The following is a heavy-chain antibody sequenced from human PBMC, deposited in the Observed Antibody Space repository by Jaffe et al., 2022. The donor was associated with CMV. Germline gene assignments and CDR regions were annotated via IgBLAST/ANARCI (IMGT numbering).Heavy chain of an antibody. V-gene: IGHV1-69*01. CDR3: ARVGWDVAYSSASVWFDP. J-gene: IGHJ5*02. CDR2: LIAMYGTT. Sequence: QVQLVQSGAEVKKPGSSVKVSCKASGGTFSSDGISWVRQAPGQGLEWMGGLIAMYGTTEYAQKFQGRVTITADEATGTAYMEVSRLRSEDTAVYFCARVGWDVAYSSASVWFDPWGQGTLVTVSS. D-gene: IGHD6-6*01. CDR1: GGTFSSDG.